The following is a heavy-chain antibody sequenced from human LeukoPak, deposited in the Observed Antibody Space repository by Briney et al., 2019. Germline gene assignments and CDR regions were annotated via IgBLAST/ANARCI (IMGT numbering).Heavy chain of an antibody. D-gene: IGHD3-10*01. Sequence: ASVKVSCKASGYTFTGYYMHWVRQAPGQGLEWMGWINPNSGGTNYAQKFQGRVTMTRDTSISTAYMELSRLRSDDTAVYYCARDGSGPGDYYYYYMDVWGKGTTVTVSS. CDR3: ARDGSGPGDYYYYYMDV. V-gene: IGHV1-2*02. CDR1: GYTFTGYY. J-gene: IGHJ6*03. CDR2: INPNSGGT.